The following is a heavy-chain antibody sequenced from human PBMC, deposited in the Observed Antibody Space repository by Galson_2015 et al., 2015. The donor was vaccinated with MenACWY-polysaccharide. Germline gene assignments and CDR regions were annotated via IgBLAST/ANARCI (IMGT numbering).Heavy chain of an antibody. Sequence: SLRLSCATSGFTFSNAWMSWVRQAPGKGLEWVGRIKSKYNGGTTDYAAPVKGRFSISRDDSQSTAYLQMNSLRTDDTGIYYCTTWGRDVYWGQGTVVTLS. J-gene: IGHJ4*02. CDR1: GFTFSNAW. CDR2: IKSKYNGGTT. V-gene: IGHV3-15*01. CDR3: TTWGRDVY. D-gene: IGHD3-10*01.